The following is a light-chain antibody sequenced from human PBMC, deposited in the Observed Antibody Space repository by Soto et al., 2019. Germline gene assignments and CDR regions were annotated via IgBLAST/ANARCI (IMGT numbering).Light chain of an antibody. V-gene: IGKV3-11*01. Sequence: EIVLTQSPATLSLSPGERATLSCRASQSISYNLAWYQQKPGQAPRLLIYDASNRATGVPARFSGRGSGTDFTLSISSLEPEDFAVYYCQQRGDWPLYTFGQGSRLEIK. CDR1: QSISYN. J-gene: IGKJ2*01. CDR2: DAS. CDR3: QQRGDWPLYT.